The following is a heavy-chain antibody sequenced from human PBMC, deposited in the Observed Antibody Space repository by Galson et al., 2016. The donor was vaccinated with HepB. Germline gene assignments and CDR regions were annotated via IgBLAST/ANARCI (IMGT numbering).Heavy chain of an antibody. V-gene: IGHV3-74*01. D-gene: IGHD3-10*01. Sequence: SLRLSCAASGFTFSSYWMHWVRQAPGKGLVWVSRINSDGSSTSYADSVKGRFTISRDNAKNTLYLQMKSLRAEDTAVYYCAKAYGSGSSFYYYYGMDVWGQGTTVTVSS. J-gene: IGHJ6*02. CDR3: AKAYGSGSSFYYYYGMDV. CDR1: GFTFSSYW. CDR2: INSDGSST.